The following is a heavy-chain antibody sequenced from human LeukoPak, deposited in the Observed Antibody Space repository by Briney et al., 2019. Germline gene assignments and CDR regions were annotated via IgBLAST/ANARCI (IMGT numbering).Heavy chain of an antibody. CDR3: AKVYCSGDSCYSVDFFDY. CDR2: ISGSGGST. D-gene: IGHD2-15*01. V-gene: IGHV3-23*01. Sequence: GGSLRLSCAASGFTFSSYAMNWVRQAPGKGLEWVSAISGSGGSTYYADSVKGRFTISRDNSQNTLYLQMNSLRAEDTAVYYCAKVYCSGDSCYSVDFFDYWGQGTLVTVSS. CDR1: GFTFSSYA. J-gene: IGHJ4*02.